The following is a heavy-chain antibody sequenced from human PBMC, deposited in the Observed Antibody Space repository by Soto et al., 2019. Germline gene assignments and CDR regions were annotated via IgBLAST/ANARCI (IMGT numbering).Heavy chain of an antibody. CDR3: ARVGIWGWIDYYYYGMDV. D-gene: IGHD7-27*01. V-gene: IGHV3-30-3*01. Sequence: QVQLVESGGGVVQPGRSLRLSCAASGFTFSSYAIHWVRQAPGKGLEWVAVISYDGSNKYYADSVKGRFTISRDNSKNTLYLQMNSLRAEDTAVYYCARVGIWGWIDYYYYGMDVWGQGTTVTVSS. CDR1: GFTFSSYA. CDR2: ISYDGSNK. J-gene: IGHJ6*02.